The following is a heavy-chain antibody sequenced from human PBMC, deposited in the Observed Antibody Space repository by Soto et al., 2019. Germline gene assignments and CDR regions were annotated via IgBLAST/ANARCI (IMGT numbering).Heavy chain of an antibody. D-gene: IGHD4-4*01. CDR2: IYPGDSDI. CDR1: GYSFTSYW. V-gene: IGHV5-51*01. J-gene: IGHJ6*02. Sequence: GESLKISCKGSGYSFTSYWIGWVRQMPGKGLEWMGIIYPGDSDIRYSPSFQGQVTISADKSISTAYLQWSSLKASDTAMYYCARQMGGYSNYYYGMDVWGQGTTVTVSS. CDR3: ARQMGGYSNYYYGMDV.